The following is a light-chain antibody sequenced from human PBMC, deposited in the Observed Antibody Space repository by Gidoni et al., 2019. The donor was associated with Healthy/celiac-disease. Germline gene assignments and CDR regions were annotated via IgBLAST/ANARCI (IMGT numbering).Light chain of an antibody. CDR3: QQYNSYSLT. J-gene: IGKJ4*01. Sequence: DIQMTQAPSTLSASVGDRVTITCRASQSISSWLAWYQQKPGKAPKLLIYKASSLESGVPSRFSGSGSGTEFTLTISSLQPDDFATYYCQQYNSYSLTFGGGTKVEIK. CDR1: QSISSW. CDR2: KAS. V-gene: IGKV1-5*03.